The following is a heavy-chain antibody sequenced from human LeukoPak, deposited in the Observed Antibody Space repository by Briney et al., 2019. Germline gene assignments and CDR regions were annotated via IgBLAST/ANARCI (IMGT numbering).Heavy chain of an antibody. CDR2: ISWNSGSI. V-gene: IGHV3-9*01. Sequence: PGGSLRLSCAASGFTFDGYAIHWVRQAPGKGLEWVSGISWNSGSIGYADSVKGRFTISRDNAKNSLYLQMNSLRAEETALYYCAKDVEFGSSWYGGGFAIWGQGTMVTVSS. CDR1: GFTFDGYA. J-gene: IGHJ3*02. CDR3: AKDVEFGSSWYGGGFAI. D-gene: IGHD6-13*01.